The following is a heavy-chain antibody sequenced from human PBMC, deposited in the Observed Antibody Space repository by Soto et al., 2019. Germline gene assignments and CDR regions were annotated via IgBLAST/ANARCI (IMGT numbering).Heavy chain of an antibody. CDR3: TKDRVPDGIYSFDY. V-gene: IGHV3-30*18. D-gene: IGHD2-15*01. CDR1: GFTFSSYW. J-gene: IGHJ4*02. CDR2: ITYDGSNK. Sequence: GGSLRLSCAASGFTFSSYWMSWVRQAPGKGLEWVAVITYDGSNKYYADSVKGRFTISRDNSKNTLYLQMNSLTVEDAAVYYCTKDRVPDGIYSFDYWGQGALVTVSS.